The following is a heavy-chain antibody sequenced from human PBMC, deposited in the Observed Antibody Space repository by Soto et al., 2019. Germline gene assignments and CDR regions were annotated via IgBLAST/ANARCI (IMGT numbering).Heavy chain of an antibody. V-gene: IGHV1-3*01. J-gene: IGHJ6*02. CDR1: GYTFTSYA. CDR3: ARDSGGMDV. Sequence: QVQLVQSGAEVKKPGASVKVSCKASGYTFTSYAVHWVRQAPGQRLEWMGWINAGNGNTKYSQKFQGRVTITRDTAANTSYMELSSLRSEDTAVYYCARDSGGMDVWGQGTTVTVSS. CDR2: INAGNGNT.